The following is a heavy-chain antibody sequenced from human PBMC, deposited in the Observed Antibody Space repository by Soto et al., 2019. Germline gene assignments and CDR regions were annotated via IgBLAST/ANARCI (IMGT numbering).Heavy chain of an antibody. CDR3: ARDHPRITIFGVVITAYYYYGMDV. J-gene: IGHJ6*02. CDR1: GFTFSSYG. Sequence: GGSLRLSCAASGFTFSSYGMHWVRQAPGKGLEWVAVIWYDGSNKYYADSVKGRFTISRDNSKNTLYLQMNSLRAEDTAVYYCARDHPRITIFGVVITAYYYYGMDVWGQGTTVTVSS. CDR2: IWYDGSNK. V-gene: IGHV3-33*01. D-gene: IGHD3-3*01.